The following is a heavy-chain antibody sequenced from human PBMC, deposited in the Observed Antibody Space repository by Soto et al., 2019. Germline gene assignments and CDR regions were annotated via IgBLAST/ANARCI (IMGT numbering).Heavy chain of an antibody. CDR2: IYYSGST. CDR1: GGSISSGGYY. J-gene: IGHJ4*02. V-gene: IGHV4-61*08. Sequence: ETLSLTCTVSGGSISSGGYYWSWIRQHPGKGLEWIGYIYYSGSTNYNPSLKSRVTISEDTSKSQFSLKVNSMTAADTAVYYCARYRREAVAGYTLDNWGQGILVTVSS. CDR3: ARYRREAVAGYTLDN. D-gene: IGHD6-13*01.